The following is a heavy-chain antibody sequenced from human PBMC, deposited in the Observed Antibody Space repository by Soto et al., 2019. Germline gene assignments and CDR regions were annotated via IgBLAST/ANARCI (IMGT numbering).Heavy chain of an antibody. CDR1: GGSISGHY. CDR3: ARVGSSGWSPDY. Sequence: PSETLSLTCSVSGGSISGHYWTWIRQSPGKGLEWIGYIFYSGSTNYNPSLKSRVTIPVDASKNQFSLKMSSVTAADTAVYYCARVGSSGWSPDYWGRGTLVTVSS. J-gene: IGHJ4*02. D-gene: IGHD6-19*01. CDR2: IFYSGST. V-gene: IGHV4-59*11.